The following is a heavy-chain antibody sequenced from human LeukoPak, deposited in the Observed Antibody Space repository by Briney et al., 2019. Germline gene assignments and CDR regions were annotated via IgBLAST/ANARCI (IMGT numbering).Heavy chain of an antibody. CDR1: GDSMSSSSDY. CDR3: ARNASGVKYGYDASGHDLQQRFNWFDP. V-gene: IGHV4-39*01. CDR2: VYCSRST. Sequence: PSETLSLTCTVSGDSMSSSSDYWAWIRQPPGKGLEWIVSVYCSRSTHYNPSLKSRVTIPVDTSKNQFPLKLTSVTAADTAVYYCARNASGVKYGYDASGHDLQQRFNWFDPWGQGTLVTVSS. D-gene: IGHD3-22*01. J-gene: IGHJ5*02.